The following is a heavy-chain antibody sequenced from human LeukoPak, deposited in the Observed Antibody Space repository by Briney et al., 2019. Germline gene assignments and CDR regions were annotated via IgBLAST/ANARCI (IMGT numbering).Heavy chain of an antibody. CDR3: ARGLEVRARVGYHYYMDV. CDR2: VFCENT. J-gene: IGHJ6*03. CDR1: VDSISINSFF. D-gene: IGHD1-26*01. Sequence: SETLSLTFTVSVDSISINSFFCGCFRRPPAKGLEWIGVVFCENTYYNSSLKSRVSISVDTSKNQFSLTMSSVTAADTAVYFWARGLEVRARVGYHYYMDVWGKGTTVTVSS. V-gene: IGHV4-39*07.